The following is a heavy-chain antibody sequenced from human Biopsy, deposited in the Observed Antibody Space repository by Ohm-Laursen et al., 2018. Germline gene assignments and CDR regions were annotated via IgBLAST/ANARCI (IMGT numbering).Heavy chain of an antibody. V-gene: IGHV4-31*02. CDR1: GDSIFGGGYY. CDR3: ARLGSGDYFPTFFDF. J-gene: IGHJ4*02. CDR2: IFYSANT. D-gene: IGHD5-12*01. Sequence: TLSLTWIVSGDSIFGGGYYWTWIRHHPGKGLEWIGNIFYSANTYYNPSLKSRVTISVDTSKNQFSLKLSSVTAADTAVYYRARLGSGDYFPTFFDFWGQGALVTVSS.